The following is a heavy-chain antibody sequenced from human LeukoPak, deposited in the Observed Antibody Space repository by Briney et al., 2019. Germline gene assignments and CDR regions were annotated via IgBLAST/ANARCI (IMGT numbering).Heavy chain of an antibody. CDR1: GDSISSNSAT. V-gene: IGHV6-1*01. CDR2: TYYRSRWFN. Sequence: SQTLSLTCAISGDSISSNSATWNWIRQSPSRGLEWLVRTYYRSRWFNDYTVSVKSRMTINPDTSKNKFSLQLKSVTPEDTAVYYCARGHENYYHVFDVWGKGTTVTVSS. CDR3: ARGHENYYHVFDV. J-gene: IGHJ6*04.